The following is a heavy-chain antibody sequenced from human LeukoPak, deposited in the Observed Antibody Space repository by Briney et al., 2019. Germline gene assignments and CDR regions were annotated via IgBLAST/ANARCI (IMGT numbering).Heavy chain of an antibody. D-gene: IGHD4-23*01. V-gene: IGHV5-51*06. CDR3: ATSSPAFRAYEGYGGFDI. CDR1: GDIFTTLW. J-gene: IGHJ3*02. CDR2: IYPDDSDT. Sequence: ESLQISCKASGDIFTTLWLGWLRQIPGKGREWMGMIYPDDSDTRYNPSFQGQVSMSADKSISTATLQWSSLKASDTAIYYCATSSPAFRAYEGYGGFDIWGQGTKVTVAS.